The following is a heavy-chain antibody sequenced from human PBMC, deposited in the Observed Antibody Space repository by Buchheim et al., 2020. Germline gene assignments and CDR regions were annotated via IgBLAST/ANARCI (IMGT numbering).Heavy chain of an antibody. Sequence: QVQLQESGPGLVQPSETLSLTGTVSGRSISRYYLGWIRQPAGKGLEWIGRIYTSGSTNYNPSLKSRVPMSVYTSKNQFSLKLSSVTAADTAVYYCASISSGWSQTFDYWGQGTL. J-gene: IGHJ4*02. D-gene: IGHD6-19*01. CDR1: GRSISRYY. CDR3: ASISSGWSQTFDY. CDR2: IYTSGST. V-gene: IGHV4-4*07.